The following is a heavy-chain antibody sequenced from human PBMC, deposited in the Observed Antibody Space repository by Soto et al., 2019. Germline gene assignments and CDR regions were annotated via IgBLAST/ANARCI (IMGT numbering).Heavy chain of an antibody. CDR1: GGSFSGYY. V-gene: IGHV4-34*01. CDR2: INHSGNT. J-gene: IGHJ6*02. D-gene: IGHD2-2*01. CDR3: ARVLGYCSSTSCLDYYYYGMDV. Sequence: QVQLQQWGAGLLKPSETLSLTCAVYGGSFSGYYWSWIRQPPGKGLEWLGEINHSGNTNYNPSLKSRVTISVDTSKNQFSRKLSSVTAADTAVYYCARVLGYCSSTSCLDYYYYGMDVWGQGTTVTVSS.